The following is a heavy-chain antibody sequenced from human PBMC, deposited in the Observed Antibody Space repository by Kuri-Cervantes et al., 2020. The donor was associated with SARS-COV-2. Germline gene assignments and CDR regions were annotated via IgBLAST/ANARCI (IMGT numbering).Heavy chain of an antibody. CDR2: IKSKRDDGTK. V-gene: IGHV3-15*01. D-gene: IGHD3-3*01. Sequence: GGSLRLSCAASGFSFDSYSMSWVRQAPGKGLEWVGRIKSKRDDGTKDYAAPVRGRFTISRDDSKNTLHLQLKSLKIEDTAVYYCTAAVFGVAKPADYWGQGTLVTVSS. CDR3: TAAVFGVAKPADY. J-gene: IGHJ4*02. CDR1: GFSFDSYS.